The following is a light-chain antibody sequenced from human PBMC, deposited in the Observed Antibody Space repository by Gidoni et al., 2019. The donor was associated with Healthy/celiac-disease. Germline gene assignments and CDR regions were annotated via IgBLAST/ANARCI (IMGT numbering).Light chain of an antibody. V-gene: IGKV1-9*01. CDR3: QQLNPSPFT. Sequence: DIQLTQSPSFLSASVGDRVTITCRASQGISSYLAWYQQNPGNAPKLLTYAASTLQSGVPSRFSGSGSGTEFTLTISSLQPEDFATYYCQQLNPSPFTFGPGTKVDIK. CDR1: QGISSY. J-gene: IGKJ3*01. CDR2: AAS.